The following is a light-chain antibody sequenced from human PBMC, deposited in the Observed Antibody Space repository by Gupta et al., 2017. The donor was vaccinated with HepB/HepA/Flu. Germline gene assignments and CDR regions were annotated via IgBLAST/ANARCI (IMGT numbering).Light chain of an antibody. CDR3: QQYNDWPPWT. Sequence: EIVMTQSPATLSVSPGERATLSCRASQSISSNLAWYQQKPGQAPRLLIYGASTRATGIPARFSGSGSGTEFTLTISKLRSEDFAVYHCQQYNDWPPWTFGQGTKVEIK. V-gene: IGKV3-15*01. J-gene: IGKJ1*01. CDR2: GAS. CDR1: QSISSN.